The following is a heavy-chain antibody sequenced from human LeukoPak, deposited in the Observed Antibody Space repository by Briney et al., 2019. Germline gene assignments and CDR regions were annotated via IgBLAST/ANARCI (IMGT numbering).Heavy chain of an antibody. Sequence: GGSLRLSCAVSGFTFSDYYMSWIRQAPGKGLEWVSAISGSGGSTYYADSVKGRFTISRDNSKNTLYLQMNSLRAEDTAVYYCAKEPSRIAAAGSISFFDYWGQGTLVTVSS. CDR3: AKEPSRIAAAGSISFFDY. D-gene: IGHD6-13*01. V-gene: IGHV3-23*01. J-gene: IGHJ4*02. CDR1: GFTFSDYY. CDR2: ISGSGGST.